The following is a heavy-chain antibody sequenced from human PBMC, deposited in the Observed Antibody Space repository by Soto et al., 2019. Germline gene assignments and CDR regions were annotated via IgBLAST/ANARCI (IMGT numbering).Heavy chain of an antibody. D-gene: IGHD3-9*01. CDR1: GFTLSSFW. CDR2: IKEDGSEK. Sequence: EVQLVESGGGLVQPGGSLRLSCAASGFTLSSFWMSWVRQAPGKGLEWVASIKEDGSEKTYVDSVKGRFSISRDTAKNALYLQMNSLRAEDAAVYYCASYRTIGCWGQGTPVTVSS. J-gene: IGHJ4*02. V-gene: IGHV3-7*03. CDR3: ASYRTIGC.